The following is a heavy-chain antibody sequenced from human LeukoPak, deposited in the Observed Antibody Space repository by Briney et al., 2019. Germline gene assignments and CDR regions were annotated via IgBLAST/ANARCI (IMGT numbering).Heavy chain of an antibody. CDR1: GGSISSYY. V-gene: IGHV4-4*07. D-gene: IGHD3-3*01. Sequence: SETLSLTCTASGGSISSYYWSWIRQPAGKGLEWIGRIYTSGSTNYNPSLKSRVTVSVDTSKNQFSLKLSSVTAADTAVYYCARDPSDYDFRSGYPTDYYYGMDVWGQGTTVTVSS. CDR3: ARDPSDYDFRSGYPTDYYYGMDV. CDR2: IYTSGST. J-gene: IGHJ6*02.